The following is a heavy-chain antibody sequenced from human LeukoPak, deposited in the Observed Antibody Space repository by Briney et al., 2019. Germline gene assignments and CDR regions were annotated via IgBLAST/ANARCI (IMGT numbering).Heavy chain of an antibody. D-gene: IGHD2-2*01. CDR1: GGSISSYY. CDR3: ARGQLPHNWFDP. J-gene: IGHJ5*02. CDR2: IHYSGSI. V-gene: IGHV4-59*01. Sequence: SETLSLTCTASGGSISSYYWSWIRQPPGKGLEWIGYIHYSGSINYNPSLKSRVTISVDTSKNQFSMKLSSVTAADTAVYYCARGQLPHNWFDPWGQGTLVTVSS.